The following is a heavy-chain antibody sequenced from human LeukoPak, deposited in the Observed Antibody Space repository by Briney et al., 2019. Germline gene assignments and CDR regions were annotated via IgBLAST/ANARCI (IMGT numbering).Heavy chain of an antibody. CDR1: GYSFTSYW. D-gene: IGHD3-22*01. J-gene: IGHJ3*02. Sequence: GESLKISCKGSGYSFTSYWIGWVRQMPGKGLELMGIVNPDDSKTKFSPSFQGQVTISADKSITTAYLQWSRLKASDTAIYYCARQMASYDISGGTHLNAFDIWGQGTMVTVSP. CDR3: ARQMASYDISGGTHLNAFDI. CDR2: VNPDDSKT. V-gene: IGHV5-51*01.